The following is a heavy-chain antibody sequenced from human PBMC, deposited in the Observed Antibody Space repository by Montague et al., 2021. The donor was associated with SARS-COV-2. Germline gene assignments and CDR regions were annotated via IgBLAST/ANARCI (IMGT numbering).Heavy chain of an antibody. J-gene: IGHJ6*02. V-gene: IGHV3-7*01. CDR1: GFTFSSYW. CDR3: AGDTYYYGTGCYNYGMDV. Sequence: SLRLSCAASGFTFSSYWMSWVRQAPGKGLEWVANIKQDGSEKYYVDSVKGRFTISRDNAKNSLYLQMNSLRAEDTAVYYCAGDTYYYGTGCYNYGMDVWGQGTTVTVSS. D-gene: IGHD3-10*01. CDR2: IKQDGSEK.